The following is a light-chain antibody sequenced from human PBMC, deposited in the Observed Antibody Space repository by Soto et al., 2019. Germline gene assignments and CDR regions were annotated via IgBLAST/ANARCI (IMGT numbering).Light chain of an antibody. Sequence: EIVLAQSPGTLSLSTGESATLSCRASQSVSSSFLAWYQQKAGQAPRLLIYAASRRATGIPDRFSGSGSGTDFTLTISRLEPEDFAVYYCQQYGSSPLTFGGGTKV. V-gene: IGKV3-20*01. CDR1: QSVSSSF. J-gene: IGKJ4*01. CDR2: AAS. CDR3: QQYGSSPLT.